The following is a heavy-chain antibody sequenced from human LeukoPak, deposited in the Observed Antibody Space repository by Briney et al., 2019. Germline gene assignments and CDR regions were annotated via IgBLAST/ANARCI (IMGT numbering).Heavy chain of an antibody. CDR1: GFTFSSYW. V-gene: IGHV3-7*01. CDR2: IKQDGSEK. CDR3: AREGFTLGDYFDY. Sequence: GGSLRLSCTASGFTFSSYWMSWVRQAPGKGLEWVPNIKQDGSEKCYVDSVKGRFTISRDNAKNSLYLQMNSLRAEDTAVYYCAREGFTLGDYFDYWGQGTLVTVSS. J-gene: IGHJ4*02. D-gene: IGHD3-16*01.